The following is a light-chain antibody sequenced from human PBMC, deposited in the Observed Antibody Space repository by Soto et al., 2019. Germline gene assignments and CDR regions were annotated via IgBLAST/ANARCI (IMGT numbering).Light chain of an antibody. J-gene: IGKJ1*01. CDR1: QSLLHSNVYNY. V-gene: IGKV2-28*01. Sequence: DSVMTQSPLSLPVTRGEPASISCRSSQSLLHSNVYNYFDWYLQKPGQSPPLLIYLGTNRASGVPDRVHCSRSVPYFTLKISRVEPDDVGVYYCMHPQQSWTFSKGAKVDSK. CDR2: LGT. CDR3: MHPQQSWT.